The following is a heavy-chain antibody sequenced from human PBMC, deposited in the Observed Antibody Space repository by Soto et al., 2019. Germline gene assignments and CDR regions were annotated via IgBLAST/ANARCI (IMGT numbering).Heavy chain of an antibody. Sequence: QLQLQEAGPGLVKPSETLSLTCTVSGGSISSNTYCWGWIRQPPGKGLEWIGSIFYSGTTYYNPALMCRVTLSVDPAKNEFSVKLNSVTAAVSAVYYCARHVVSSAPLPGLPVDPWGQGTLVTVSS. CDR1: GGSISSNTYC. V-gene: IGHV4-39*01. CDR2: IFYSGTT. CDR3: ARHVVSSAPLPGLPVDP. J-gene: IGHJ5*02. D-gene: IGHD3-9*01.